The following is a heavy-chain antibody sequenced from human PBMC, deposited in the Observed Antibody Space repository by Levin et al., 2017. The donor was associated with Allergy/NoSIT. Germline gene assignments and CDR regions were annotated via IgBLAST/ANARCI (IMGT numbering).Heavy chain of an antibody. V-gene: IGHV3-33*01. Sequence: PGGSLRLSCAASGFTFSSYGMHWVRQAPGKGLEWVAVIWYDGSNKYYADSVKGRFTISRDNSKNTLYLQMNSLRAEDTAVYYCARDGYSSSWYWHGYYYYYYMDVWGKGTTVTVSS. D-gene: IGHD6-13*01. CDR2: IWYDGSNK. CDR3: ARDGYSSSWYWHGYYYYYYMDV. CDR1: GFTFSSYG. J-gene: IGHJ6*03.